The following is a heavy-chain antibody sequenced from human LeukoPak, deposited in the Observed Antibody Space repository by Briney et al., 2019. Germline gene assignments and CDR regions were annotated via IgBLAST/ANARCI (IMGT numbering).Heavy chain of an antibody. V-gene: IGHV1-2*02. CDR3: AMTDLTYYFDY. Sequence: ASVKVSFTASGYTFTVYFMHWVRQAPGQGLEWMGWINPNSGDTNYAQKFQGRVTMTRDTSISTAYMELNRLRSDDTAVYYCAMTDLTYYFDYWGQGTLVTVSS. J-gene: IGHJ4*02. CDR2: INPNSGDT. D-gene: IGHD2-21*02. CDR1: GYTFTVYF.